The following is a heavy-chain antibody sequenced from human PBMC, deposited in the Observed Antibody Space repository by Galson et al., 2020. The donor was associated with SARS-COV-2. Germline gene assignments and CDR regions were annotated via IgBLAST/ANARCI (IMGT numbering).Heavy chain of an antibody. CDR1: GFTFDDYA. D-gene: IGHD3-16*01. CDR3: AKDGPLGY. J-gene: IGHJ4*02. Sequence: SLKISCAASGFTFDDYAMHWVRQAPGKGLEWVSGISWNSGSIGYADSVKGRFTISRDNAKNSLYLQMNSLRAEDTALYYCAKDGPLGYWGQGTLVTVSS. CDR2: ISWNSGSI. V-gene: IGHV3-9*01.